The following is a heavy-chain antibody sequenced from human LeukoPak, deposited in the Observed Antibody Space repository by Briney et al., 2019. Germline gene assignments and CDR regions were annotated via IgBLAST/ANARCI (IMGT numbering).Heavy chain of an antibody. Sequence: GGSLRLSCAGSGFIFNNYAMHWVRQPPGKGLEWVSGISWNSGSIDYADSVKGRFTISRDNAKNSLYLQMNSLRTEDTAVYYCAKSTTVTTQQRGYFDYWGQGTLVTVSS. V-gene: IGHV3-9*01. D-gene: IGHD4-11*01. J-gene: IGHJ4*02. CDR2: ISWNSGSI. CDR3: AKSTTVTTQQRGYFDY. CDR1: GFIFNNYA.